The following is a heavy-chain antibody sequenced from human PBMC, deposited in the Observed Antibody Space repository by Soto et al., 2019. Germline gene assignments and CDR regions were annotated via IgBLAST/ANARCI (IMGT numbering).Heavy chain of an antibody. J-gene: IGHJ5*02. CDR2: ISAYNGNT. D-gene: IGHD1-20*01. CDR1: GYTFFSYG. Sequence: VKVSCKASGYTFFSYGISWVRQAPGQGLEWMGWISAYNGNTNYAQKFQDRVTMTTDTSTSTAYMDLRSLRSDDTAVYYCVKDGMSGMGWFDPWGQGTLVTVSS. CDR3: VKDGMSGMGWFDP. V-gene: IGHV1-18*01.